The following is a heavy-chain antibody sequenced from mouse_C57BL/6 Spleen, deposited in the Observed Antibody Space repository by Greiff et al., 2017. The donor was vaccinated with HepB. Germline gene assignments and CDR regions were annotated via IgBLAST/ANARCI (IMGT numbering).Heavy chain of an antibody. Sequence: QVQLQQSGAELVKPGASVKISCKASGYAFSSYWMNWVKQRPGKGLEWIGQIYPGDGDTNYNGKFKGKATLTADKSSSTAYMQLSSLTSEDSAVYFCAYDYDGDYAMDYWGQGTSVTVSS. CDR2: IYPGDGDT. CDR1: GYAFSSYW. J-gene: IGHJ4*01. CDR3: AYDYDGDYAMDY. D-gene: IGHD2-4*01. V-gene: IGHV1-80*01.